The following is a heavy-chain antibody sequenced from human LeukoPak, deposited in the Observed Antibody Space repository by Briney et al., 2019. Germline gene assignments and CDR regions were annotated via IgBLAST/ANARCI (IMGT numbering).Heavy chain of an antibody. D-gene: IGHD5-24*01. CDR2: IGSSGGSR. Sequence: GGSLRLSCAASGFTFSSYEMDWVRRAPGKGLEWVSYIGSSGGSRYYADSVKGRFTSSRDNAKNSLYLQMNSLRVEDTAGYYCAREDGDAFDIWGQGTMVSVSS. J-gene: IGHJ3*02. CDR3: AREDGDAFDI. CDR1: GFTFSSYE. V-gene: IGHV3-48*03.